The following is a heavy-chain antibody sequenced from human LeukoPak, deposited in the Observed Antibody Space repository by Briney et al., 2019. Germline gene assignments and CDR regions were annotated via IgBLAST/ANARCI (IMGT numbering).Heavy chain of an antibody. CDR2: SNPNSGGT. D-gene: IGHD6-13*01. J-gene: IGHJ5*02. Sequence: ASVKVSCKASGYTVTSHYIHWVRQAPGQGLEWRGWSNPNSGGTNYAQKFQGRVTMTRDTSISTAYMDLSGLTSDDTAVYYCARESSIPAAGTVGNWFDPWGQGTLVTVSS. CDR1: GYTVTSHY. V-gene: IGHV1-2*02. CDR3: ARESSIPAAGTVGNWFDP.